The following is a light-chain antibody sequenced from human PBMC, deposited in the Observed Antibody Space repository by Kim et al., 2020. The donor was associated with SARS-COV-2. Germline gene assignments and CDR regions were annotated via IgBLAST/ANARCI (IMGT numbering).Light chain of an antibody. CDR2: GKN. CDR3: NSRGSNDNVV. J-gene: IGLJ2*01. CDR1: SLRSYY. V-gene: IGLV3-19*01. Sequence: SSELTQDPAVSVALGQTVGITCQGDSLRSYYATWYQQKPGQAPIVVIYGKNNRPSGIPDRFSGSSSGNTASLTITGTQAGDEADYYCNSRGSNDNVVFGGGTQLTVL.